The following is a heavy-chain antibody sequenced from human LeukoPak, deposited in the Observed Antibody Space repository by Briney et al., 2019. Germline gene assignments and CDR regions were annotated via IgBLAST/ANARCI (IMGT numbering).Heavy chain of an antibody. CDR1: GFTFSTYA. J-gene: IGHJ3*02. D-gene: IGHD6-13*01. CDR3: AKDLVVSGIAAPMTGDAFDI. V-gene: IGHV3-23*01. CDR2: ISGSGVNT. Sequence: GGSLRLSCAASGFTFSTYAMSWVRQAPGKGLEYVSAISGSGVNTNYAASVKGRFTISRDNSKNMLYLEMKSLRAEDTAVYYCAKDLVVSGIAAPMTGDAFDIWGQGTMVTVSS.